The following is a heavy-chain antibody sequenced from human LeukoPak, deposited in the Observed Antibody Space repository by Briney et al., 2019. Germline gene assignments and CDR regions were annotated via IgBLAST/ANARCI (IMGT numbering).Heavy chain of an antibody. CDR1: GFTFSSYD. D-gene: IGHD2-2*01. Sequence: GGSLRLSCAASGFTFSSYDMHWVRQATGKGLEWVSAIGTAGDTYYPGSVKGRFTISRENAKNSLYLQMNSLRAGDTAVYYCASSTHRYCSSTSCFAFDTWGQGTMVTVSS. J-gene: IGHJ3*02. V-gene: IGHV3-13*01. CDR3: ASSTHRYCSSTSCFAFDT. CDR2: IGTAGDT.